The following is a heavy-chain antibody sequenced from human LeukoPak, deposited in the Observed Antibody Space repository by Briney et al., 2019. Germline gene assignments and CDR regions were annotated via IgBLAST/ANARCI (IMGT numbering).Heavy chain of an antibody. CDR3: ARHTTIYGGYMDV. CDR2: IYSGGST. Sequence: GGSLRLSCAASGFTFSDFYMTWIRQAPGKGLEWVSVIYSGGSTYYADSVKGRFTISRDNSKNTLYLQMNSLRAEDTAVYYCARHTTIYGGYMDVWGKGTTVTISS. D-gene: IGHD3-3*01. V-gene: IGHV3-53*01. J-gene: IGHJ6*03. CDR1: GFTFSDFY.